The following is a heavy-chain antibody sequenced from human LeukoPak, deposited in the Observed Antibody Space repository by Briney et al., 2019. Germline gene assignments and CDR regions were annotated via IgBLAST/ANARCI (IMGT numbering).Heavy chain of an antibody. J-gene: IGHJ4*02. CDR2: IYYSGST. V-gene: IGHV4-59*01. Sequence: PSETLSLTCTVSGGSISSYYWTWLRQPPGKGLEWIGYIYYSGSTNYNPSLKSRVTISVDPSKNQFSLKLTSVTAADTAVYYCARGVNSGYFDYCGQGTLVTVSS. D-gene: IGHD1-26*01. CDR3: ARGVNSGYFDY. CDR1: GGSISSYY.